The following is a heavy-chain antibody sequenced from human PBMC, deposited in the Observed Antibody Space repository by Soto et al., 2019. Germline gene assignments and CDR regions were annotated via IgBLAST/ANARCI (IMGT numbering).Heavy chain of an antibody. Sequence: SVKVSCKASGGTFSSYTISLVRQAPGQGLEWMGRIIPILGIANYAQKFQGRVTITADKSTSTAYMELSSLRSEDTAVYYCARDSEAGLNAFDIWGQGTMVTVSS. D-gene: IGHD6-13*01. CDR1: GGTFSSYT. V-gene: IGHV1-69*04. CDR2: IIPILGIA. J-gene: IGHJ3*02. CDR3: ARDSEAGLNAFDI.